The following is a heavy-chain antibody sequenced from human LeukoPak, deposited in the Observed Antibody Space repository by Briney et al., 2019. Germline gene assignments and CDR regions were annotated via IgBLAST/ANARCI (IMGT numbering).Heavy chain of an antibody. J-gene: IGHJ3*02. V-gene: IGHV3-48*02. CDR1: EFAFSTYN. D-gene: IGHD3-22*01. Sequence: PGGSLRLSCAASEFAFSTYNMNWVRQAPGKGLEWVSYISTGSSTTYYADSVKGRFTISRDNVENSLYLQMNSLRDEDTAVYYCARETRYYYDSSGPNFANAFDIWGQGTMVTVSS. CDR3: ARETRYYYDSSGPNFANAFDI. CDR2: ISTGSSTT.